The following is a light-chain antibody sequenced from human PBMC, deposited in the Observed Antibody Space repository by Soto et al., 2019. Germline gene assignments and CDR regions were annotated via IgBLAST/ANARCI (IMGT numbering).Light chain of an antibody. CDR3: CSYAGSYTLV. CDR1: RSDVGGYKY. CDR2: DVT. J-gene: IGLJ2*01. V-gene: IGLV2-11*01. Sequence: QSALPQPRSVSGSPGQSVTISCTGTRSDVGGYKYVSWYQHHPGKAPKLMIYDVTKRPSGVPDRFSGSKSGNTASLTISGLQAEDEADYYCCSYAGSYTLVFGGGTKLTVL.